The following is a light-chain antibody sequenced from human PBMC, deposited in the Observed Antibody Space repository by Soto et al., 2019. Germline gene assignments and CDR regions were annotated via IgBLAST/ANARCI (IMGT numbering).Light chain of an antibody. CDR2: SNN. CDR1: SSNIGSNT. V-gene: IGLV1-44*01. CDR3: AAWYDSLNGYV. J-gene: IGLJ1*01. Sequence: QSVLTQPPSASGTPGQRVTISCSGRSSNIGSNTVNWYQQLPGTAPKLLIYSNNQRPSGVPDRFSGSKSGTSASLAISGLQSDDEADYYCAAWYDSLNGYVFGTGTKLTVL.